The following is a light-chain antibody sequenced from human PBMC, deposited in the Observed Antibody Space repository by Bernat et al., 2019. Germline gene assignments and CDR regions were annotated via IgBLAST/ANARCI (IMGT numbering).Light chain of an antibody. Sequence: EKVMTQSPATLSVSLGERATLSCRASQSVNSNLAWYQQKPGQGPRLLIYHASTRATGIPARFSGGGSGTEFTLTISRLQSEDFALYYCQQYNNSPLTFGGGSKIEI. V-gene: IGKV3-15*01. CDR2: HAS. CDR3: QQYNNSPLT. J-gene: IGKJ4*01. CDR1: QSVNSN.